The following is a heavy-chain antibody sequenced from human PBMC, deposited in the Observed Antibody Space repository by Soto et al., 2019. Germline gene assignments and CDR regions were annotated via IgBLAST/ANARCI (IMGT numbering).Heavy chain of an antibody. D-gene: IGHD2-8*01. Sequence: ASVKVSCKASGFTFTSSACEWVRQARGQRREWIGWIAVGSGYTNYAQRFQDRVTLTRDMSTATTYMELSRLTSEDMAIYYCAADATAWQQMVPSDYWGQGTLVTAPQ. CDR2: IAVGSGYT. CDR1: GFTFTSSA. V-gene: IGHV1-58*01. CDR3: AADATAWQQMVPSDY. J-gene: IGHJ4*02.